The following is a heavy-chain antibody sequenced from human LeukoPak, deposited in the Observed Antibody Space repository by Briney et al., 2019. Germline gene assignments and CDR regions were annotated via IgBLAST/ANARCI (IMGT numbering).Heavy chain of an antibody. V-gene: IGHV1-46*01. CDR2: INPSGGST. D-gene: IGHD6-19*01. Sequence: ASVKVSCKASGYTFTSYYMHWVRQAPGQGLEWMGIINPSGGSTSYAQKFQGRVTMTRDTSTSTAYMELSSLRSEDTAVYYCARSAEFSYSSGGNNWFDPWGQGTLVTVSS. CDR3: ARSAEFSYSSGGNNWFDP. CDR1: GYTFTSYY. J-gene: IGHJ5*02.